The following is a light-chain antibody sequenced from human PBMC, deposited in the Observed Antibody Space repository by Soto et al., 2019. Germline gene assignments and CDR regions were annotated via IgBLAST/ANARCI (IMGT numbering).Light chain of an antibody. Sequence: QSVLTQPRSVSGSPGQSVTISCTGTSSDVGGYNYVSWYQQHPGKAPKLMIYDVSKRPSGVPDRFSGSKSGNTASLTISVLQAEDEADYYCCSYAGSYTSRVFGGGTKLTVL. CDR1: SSDVGGYNY. CDR2: DVS. V-gene: IGLV2-11*01. CDR3: CSYAGSYTSRV. J-gene: IGLJ2*01.